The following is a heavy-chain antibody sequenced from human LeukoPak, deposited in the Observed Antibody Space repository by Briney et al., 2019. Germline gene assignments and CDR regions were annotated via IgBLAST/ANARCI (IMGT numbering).Heavy chain of an antibody. D-gene: IGHD4-17*01. CDR2: ISAYNGNT. CDR3: ARVDDYGDYGRKNFDY. CDR1: GYTFTSYG. V-gene: IGHV1-18*01. Sequence: ASVKVSCKASGYTFTSYGISWVRQAPGQGLEWMGWISAYNGNTNYAQKLQGRATMTTDTSTSTAYMELRSLRSDDTAVYYCARVDDYGDYGRKNFDYWGQGTLVTVSS. J-gene: IGHJ4*02.